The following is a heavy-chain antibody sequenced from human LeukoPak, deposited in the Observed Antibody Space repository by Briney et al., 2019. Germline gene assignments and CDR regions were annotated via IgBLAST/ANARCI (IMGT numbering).Heavy chain of an antibody. CDR3: AKRPLVGTVYYSLMATPFDY. J-gene: IGHJ4*02. Sequence: PGGSLRLSCAASGFTFSTYAMSWVRQAPGKGLEWVSAISGSGGSTYYADSVKGRFTISRDNSKNTLYLKMNSLRAEDTAVYYCAKRPLVGTVYYSLMATPFDYWGQGTLVSVSS. CDR1: GFTFSTYA. V-gene: IGHV3-23*01. D-gene: IGHD3/OR15-3a*01. CDR2: ISGSGGST.